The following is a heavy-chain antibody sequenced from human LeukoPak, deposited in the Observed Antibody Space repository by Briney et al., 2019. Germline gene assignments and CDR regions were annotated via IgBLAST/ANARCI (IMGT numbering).Heavy chain of an antibody. V-gene: IGHV3-23*01. CDR2: IIGSGGST. CDR3: AKDPSVDSGSGSYSYYFDY. CDR1: GFTFSSYA. J-gene: IGHJ4*02. Sequence: GGSLRLSCAASGFTFSSYAMSWVRQAPGKGLEWVSAIIGSGGSTYYADSVKGRFTISRDNSKNTLYLQMNSLRAEDTAVYYCAKDPSVDSGSGSYSYYFDYWGQGTLVTVSS. D-gene: IGHD3-10*01.